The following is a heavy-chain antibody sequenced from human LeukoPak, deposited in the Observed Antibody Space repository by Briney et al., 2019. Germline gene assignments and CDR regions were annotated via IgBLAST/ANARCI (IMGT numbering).Heavy chain of an antibody. CDR2: IYSGGST. D-gene: IGHD3-9*01. CDR3: ARDNRYYDILTGYSYGMDV. J-gene: IGHJ6*02. V-gene: IGHV3-66*01. CDR1: GFTVSSNY. Sequence: PGGSLRPSCAASGFTVSSNYMSWVRQAPGKGLEWVSVIYSGGSTYYADSVKGRFTISRDNSKNTLYLQMNSLRAEDTAVYYCARDNRYYDILTGYSYGMDVWGQGTTVTVSS.